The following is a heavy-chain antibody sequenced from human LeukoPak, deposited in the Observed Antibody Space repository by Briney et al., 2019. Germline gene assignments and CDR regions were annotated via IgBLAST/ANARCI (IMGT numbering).Heavy chain of an antibody. J-gene: IGHJ4*02. CDR3: ALRGYCSGNNCYSDY. D-gene: IGHD2-15*01. CDR1: GGSISSYY. CDR2: VYTSGST. Sequence: PSQTLSPTCTVSGGSISSYYWSWIRQPAGKGLEWIGRVYTSGSTNYNPSLKSRVTMSVDTSKNQFSLKLNSVTAADTAVYYCALRGYCSGNNCYSDYWGQGTLVTVSS. V-gene: IGHV4-4*07.